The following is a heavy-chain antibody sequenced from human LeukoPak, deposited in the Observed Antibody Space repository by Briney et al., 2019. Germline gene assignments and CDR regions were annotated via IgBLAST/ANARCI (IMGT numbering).Heavy chain of an antibody. CDR2: ISSSGSTI. V-gene: IGHV3-48*03. J-gene: IGHJ6*04. D-gene: IGHD3-10*02. Sequence: GGSLRLSCAASGFSFSSYEMNWVRQAPGKGLEWVSYISSSGSTIYYADSVKGRFTISRDNAKNSLYLQTNSLRAEDTAVYYCAELGITMIGGVWGKGTTVTISS. CDR1: GFSFSSYE. CDR3: AELGITMIGGV.